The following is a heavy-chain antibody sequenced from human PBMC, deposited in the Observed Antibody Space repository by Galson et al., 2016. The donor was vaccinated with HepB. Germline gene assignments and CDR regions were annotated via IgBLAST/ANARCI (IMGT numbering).Heavy chain of an antibody. V-gene: IGHV2-70*11. CDR1: GFSLTTRKMC. CDR3: ARCGHYDSNGYYLYYFDY. D-gene: IGHD3-22*01. CDR2: IDWDDDK. J-gene: IGHJ4*02. Sequence: PALVKPTQTLTLTCTFSGFSLTTRKMCVTWIRQPPGKALEWLARIDWDDDKYYSPSLKTRLTISRDTAKNQVVLTMTNMDPVDTATYYCARCGHYDSNGYYLYYFDYWGQGTLVTVSS.